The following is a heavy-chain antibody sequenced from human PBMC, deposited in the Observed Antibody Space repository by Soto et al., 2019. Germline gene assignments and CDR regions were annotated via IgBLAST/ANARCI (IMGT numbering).Heavy chain of an antibody. J-gene: IGHJ4*02. CDR2: ISTTGTNT. CDR1: GFIFNSYS. V-gene: IGHV3-48*04. Sequence: GGSLRLSCEASGFIFNSYSMNWVRQAPGKGLEWVSHISTTGTNTYYAGSVKGRFTISRDNAKNSMYLQVNSLRVEDTAVYFCTRDRDYFFDYWGQGTLVTVSS. CDR3: TRDRDYFFDY.